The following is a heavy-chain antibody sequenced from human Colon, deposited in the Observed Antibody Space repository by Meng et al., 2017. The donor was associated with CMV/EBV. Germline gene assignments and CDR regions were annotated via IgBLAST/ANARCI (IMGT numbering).Heavy chain of an antibody. V-gene: IGHV3-66*02. CDR2: IYSGGST. D-gene: IGHD3-22*01. CDR3: ARDMYYFESSGSY. J-gene: IGHJ4*02. Sequence: GSLRLSCAASGFTVSTNYMSWVRQAPGKGLEWVSVIYSGGSTYYADSVKGRFTMSRDDSKNTLHLQMNSLRLEDTAVYYCARDMYYFESSGSYWGQGTLVTVSS. CDR1: GFTVSTNY.